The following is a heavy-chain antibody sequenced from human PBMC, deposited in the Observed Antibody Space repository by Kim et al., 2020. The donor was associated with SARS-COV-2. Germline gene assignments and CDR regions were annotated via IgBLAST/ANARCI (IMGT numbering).Heavy chain of an antibody. D-gene: IGHD4-17*01. V-gene: IGHV4-34*01. CDR3: ARVNYGGNSGVIDY. Sequence: SETLSLTCAVYGGSFSGYYWSWIRQPPGKGLEWIGEINHSGSTNYNPSLKSRVTISVDTSKNQFSLKLSSVTAADTAVYYCARVNYGGNSGVIDYWGQGT. CDR2: INHSGST. J-gene: IGHJ4*02. CDR1: GGSFSGYY.